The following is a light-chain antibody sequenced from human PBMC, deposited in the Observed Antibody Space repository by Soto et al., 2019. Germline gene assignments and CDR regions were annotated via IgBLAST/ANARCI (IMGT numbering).Light chain of an antibody. J-gene: IGKJ3*01. CDR2: GVS. V-gene: IGKV3-15*01. CDR1: RSVGNN. CDR3: QQYNNWPPIT. Sequence: DIVMTQSPATLSVSPGERTALSCRASRSVGNNLAWYQQRPGQAPRLLIYGVSTRATGIPARFSGGGSVTEFTLTISSLLSEDSAVYYCQQYNNWPPITFGPWTKVHLK.